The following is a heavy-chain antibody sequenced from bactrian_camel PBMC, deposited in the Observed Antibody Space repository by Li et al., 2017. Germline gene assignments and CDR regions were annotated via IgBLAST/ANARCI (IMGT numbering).Heavy chain of an antibody. CDR1: GYPISKYC. CDR2: IESDGST. V-gene: IGHV3S9*01. CDR3: AADIYAEDIGRVWALSRTFYNY. J-gene: IGHJ4*01. Sequence: HVQLVESGGGSVQVGGSLTLSCEVSGYPISKYCMGWFRQIPDKEREGVAGIESDGSTSYADSVKGRFTVSQDSAKNILYQQMNSLKPEDTGMYYCAADIYAEDIGRVWALSRTFYNYWGQGTQVTVS. D-gene: IGHD2*01.